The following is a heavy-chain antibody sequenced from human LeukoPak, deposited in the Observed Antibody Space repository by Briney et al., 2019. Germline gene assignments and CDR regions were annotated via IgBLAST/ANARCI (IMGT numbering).Heavy chain of an antibody. CDR2: IKEDGSRI. J-gene: IGHJ4*02. D-gene: IGHD6-19*01. V-gene: IGHV3-7*01. Sequence: PGGSLRLSCAGTGFTFSNYWMNWVRQAPGKGLEWVANIKEDGSRINYVDSVKGRFTISRDNAKNSVYLQIDNLRAEDTAVYYCVGSSGWLFDYWGQGILVAVSS. CDR3: VGSSGWLFDY. CDR1: GFTFSNYW.